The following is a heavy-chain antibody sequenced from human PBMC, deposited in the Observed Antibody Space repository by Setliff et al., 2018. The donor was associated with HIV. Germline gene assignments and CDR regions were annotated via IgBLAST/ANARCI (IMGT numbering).Heavy chain of an antibody. J-gene: IGHJ4*02. Sequence: VASVKVSCKASGYDFTSTAINWVRQAPGQGLEWMGWINTNTGNPTYVQDFTGRFVFSLDTSVSTAYLQISSLKSDDTAVYYCARDRATKLDYWGQGTLVTVSS. V-gene: IGHV7-4-1*02. CDR3: ARDRATKLDY. CDR1: GYDFTSTA. CDR2: INTNTGNP.